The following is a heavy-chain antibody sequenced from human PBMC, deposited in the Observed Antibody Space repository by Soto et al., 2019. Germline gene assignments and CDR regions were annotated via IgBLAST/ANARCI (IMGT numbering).Heavy chain of an antibody. J-gene: IGHJ5*02. D-gene: IGHD3-3*01. CDR3: TKGRTGSFWSSRNWFDP. CDR1: GFTFSSYA. CDR2: ISGGGDTT. Sequence: EVQLLESGGGLEQPGGSLRLSCAAYGFTFSSYAMSWVRQAPGKGLEWVSGISGGGDTTYYADSVKGRFAISRDNSKNTLYLQMNSLRAEDTAVYYCTKGRTGSFWSSRNWFDPWGQGTLVTVSS. V-gene: IGHV3-23*01.